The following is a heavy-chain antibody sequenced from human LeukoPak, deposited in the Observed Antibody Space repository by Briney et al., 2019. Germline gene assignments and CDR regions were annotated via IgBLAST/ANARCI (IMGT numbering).Heavy chain of an antibody. V-gene: IGHV1-18*01. CDR1: GYTFTSYG. Sequence: VSVKVSCKASGYTFTSYGISWVRQAPGQGLEWMGWISAYNGNTNYAQKLQGRVTMTTDTSTSTAYMELRSLRSDDTAVYYCAREGVAVAGRSGAYYFDYWGQGTLVTVSS. J-gene: IGHJ4*02. D-gene: IGHD6-19*01. CDR3: AREGVAVAGRSGAYYFDY. CDR2: ISAYNGNT.